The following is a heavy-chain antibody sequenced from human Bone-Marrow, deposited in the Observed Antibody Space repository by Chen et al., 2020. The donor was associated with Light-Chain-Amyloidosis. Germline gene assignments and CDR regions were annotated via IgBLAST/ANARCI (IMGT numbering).Heavy chain of an antibody. J-gene: IGHJ4*02. CDR1: GDSLTDLA. V-gene: IGHV1-24*01. CDR2: FDPEDEEM. D-gene: IGHD3-22*01. Sequence: QVQLVQSGAEGKRPGASVKVSCKVSGDSLTDLAIHWVRQAPGKGLEWVGGFDPEDEEMMYGQKFQGRVRMIEDTSTETAYMDLTSLTSEDTAIYYCATDVDVGDYYETGFNYWGQGTLVTVSS. CDR3: ATDVDVGDYYETGFNY.